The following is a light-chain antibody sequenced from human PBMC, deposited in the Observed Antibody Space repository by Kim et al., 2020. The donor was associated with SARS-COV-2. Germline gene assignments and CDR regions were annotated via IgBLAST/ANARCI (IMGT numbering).Light chain of an antibody. CDR3: AAWDDRLNALV. CDR2: ENS. V-gene: IGLV1-44*01. Sequence: GQSVPRTCSGSSSNIVNKPVNWYQHIPGTSPKWLIYENSQRPSGVPDRFSGSKSGTSASLAISGLQSEDEAVYYCAAWDDRLNALVFGGGTKVTVL. J-gene: IGLJ3*02. CDR1: SSNIVNKP.